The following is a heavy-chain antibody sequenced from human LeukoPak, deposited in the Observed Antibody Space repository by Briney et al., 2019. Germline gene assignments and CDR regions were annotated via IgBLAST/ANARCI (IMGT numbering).Heavy chain of an antibody. Sequence: SQTLSLTCTVSGGSISSGGYYWSWIRQPPGKGLEWIGYIYHSGSTYYNPSLKSRVTISVDTSKNQFSLKLSSVTAADTAVYYCARHIGGWYSGGYWGQGTLVTVSS. D-gene: IGHD2-15*01. J-gene: IGHJ4*02. CDR3: ARHIGGWYSGGY. CDR2: IYHSGST. V-gene: IGHV4-30-2*03. CDR1: GGSISSGGYY.